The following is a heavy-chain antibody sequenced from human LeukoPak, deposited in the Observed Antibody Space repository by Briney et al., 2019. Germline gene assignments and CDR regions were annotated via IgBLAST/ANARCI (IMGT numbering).Heavy chain of an antibody. D-gene: IGHD3-22*01. CDR2: IYITGST. J-gene: IGHJ6*03. Sequence: SETLSLTCTVSGGSIINYYWSWIRQSAGTGLEWVGRIYITGSTNYNPSLQSRLSMSVDTSKNQFSLRLTSVSAADTAVYYCARLKYYDSTGYSPRYYIDVWDKGITVTVSS. V-gene: IGHV4-4*07. CDR3: ARLKYYDSTGYSPRYYIDV. CDR1: GGSIINYY.